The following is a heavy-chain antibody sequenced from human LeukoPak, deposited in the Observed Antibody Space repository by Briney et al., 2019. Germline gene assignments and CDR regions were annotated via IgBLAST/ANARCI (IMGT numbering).Heavy chain of an antibody. D-gene: IGHD3-9*01. CDR2: ISYDGSNK. CDR3: AKDNRDILTGYSLDY. J-gene: IGHJ4*02. V-gene: IGHV3-30*18. Sequence: GGSLRLSCAASGFTFSSYGMHRVRQAPGKGLEWVAVISYDGSNKYYADSVKGRFTISRDNSKNTLYLQMNSLRAEDTAVYYCAKDNRDILTGYSLDYWGQGTLVTVSS. CDR1: GFTFSSYG.